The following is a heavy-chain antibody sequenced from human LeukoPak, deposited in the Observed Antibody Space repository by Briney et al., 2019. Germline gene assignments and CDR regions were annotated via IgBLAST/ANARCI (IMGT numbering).Heavy chain of an antibody. Sequence: ASVKVSCKASGYTFTKYYIHWVRQAPGQGLEWMGWINPNSGGTNYAQKFQGRVTMTRDTSISTAYMELSRLRSDDTAVYYCVSDSPYIGCSGGSCYHGLPGYWGQGTLVTVSS. CDR3: VSDSPYIGCSGGSCYHGLPGY. J-gene: IGHJ1*01. CDR2: INPNSGGT. CDR1: GYTFTKYY. D-gene: IGHD2-15*01. V-gene: IGHV1-2*02.